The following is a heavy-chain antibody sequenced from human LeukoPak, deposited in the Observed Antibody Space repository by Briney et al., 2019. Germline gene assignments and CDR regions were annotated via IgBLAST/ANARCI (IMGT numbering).Heavy chain of an antibody. D-gene: IGHD6-13*01. V-gene: IGHV3-48*03. CDR1: GFTFKSFE. CDR3: AKCIQFSSWHYFPLDY. CDR2: ISSSGNTM. J-gene: IGHJ4*02. Sequence: PGGSLRLSCAASGFTFKSFEMDWVRQAPGKGLEWLSYISSSGNTMYYADSVKGRFTISRDNSKNTLYLQMNSLRAEDTAVYYCAKCIQFSSWHYFPLDYWGQGTLVTVSS.